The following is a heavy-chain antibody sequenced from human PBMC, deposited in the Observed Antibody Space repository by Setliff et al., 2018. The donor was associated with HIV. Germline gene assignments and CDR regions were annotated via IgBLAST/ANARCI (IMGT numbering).Heavy chain of an antibody. Sequence: ASVKVSCKASGYTFINFGISWVRQAPGQGLEWMGWISAYNGNTNSAQRLQGRVTLTTDTSTSTAYMDLRSLRSDDTAGYFCARENEGGAFDIWGQGTMVTVSS. V-gene: IGHV1-18*01. D-gene: IGHD1-1*01. CDR2: ISAYNGNT. CDR3: ARENEGGAFDI. J-gene: IGHJ3*02. CDR1: GYTFINFG.